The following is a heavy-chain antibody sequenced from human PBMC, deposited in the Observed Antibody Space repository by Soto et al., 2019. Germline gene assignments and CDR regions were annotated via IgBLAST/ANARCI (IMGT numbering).Heavy chain of an antibody. J-gene: IGHJ4*02. CDR3: ARAETSSGWYYFDY. CDR2: ISAYNGNT. D-gene: IGHD6-19*01. CDR1: GYTFTSYG. Sequence: ASVKVSCKASGYTFTSYGISWVRQAPGQGLEWMGWISAYNGNTNYAQKLQGSVTMTTDTSTSTAYMELRSLRSDDTAVYYCARAETSSGWYYFDYWGQGTLVTVSS. V-gene: IGHV1-18*01.